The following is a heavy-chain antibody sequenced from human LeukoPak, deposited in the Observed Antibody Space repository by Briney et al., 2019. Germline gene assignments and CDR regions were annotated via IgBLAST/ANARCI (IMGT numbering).Heavy chain of an antibody. J-gene: IGHJ4*02. D-gene: IGHD6-19*01. CDR1: GGSISSSSYY. CDR2: IYYSGST. V-gene: IGHV4-39*07. CDR3: ATLQWLDIDY. Sequence: SETLSLTCTVSGGSISSSSYYWGWIRQPPGKGLEWIGSIYYSGSTYYNPSLKSRVTISVDTSKNQFSLKLSSVTAADTAVYYCATLQWLDIDYWGQGTLVTVSS.